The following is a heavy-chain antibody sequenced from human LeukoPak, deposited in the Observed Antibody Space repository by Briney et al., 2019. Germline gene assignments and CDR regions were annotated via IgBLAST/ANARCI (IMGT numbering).Heavy chain of an antibody. D-gene: IGHD2-15*01. V-gene: IGHV3-53*01. Sequence: GGSLRLSCAASGFTVSSNYMSWVRQAPGKGLEWVSVIYSGGSTYYADSVKGGFTISRDNTNNTLYLQMNIMSADDAAVYYCGSQGGALVDFWGQGTLVTVSS. CDR3: GSQGGALVDF. J-gene: IGHJ4*02. CDR1: GFTVSSNY. CDR2: IYSGGST.